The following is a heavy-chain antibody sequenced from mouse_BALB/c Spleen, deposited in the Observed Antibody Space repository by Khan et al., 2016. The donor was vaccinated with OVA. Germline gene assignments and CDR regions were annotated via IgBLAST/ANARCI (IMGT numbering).Heavy chain of an antibody. CDR2: ISSGGSYT. D-gene: IGHD1-1*01. CDR3: ARLAYYYDSEGFAY. V-gene: IGHV5-6*01. Sequence: DVRLVESGGDLVKPEGSLKLSCAASGFTFSTYGMSWVRQTPDKRLEWVATISSGGSYTYYPDSVQGRFTISRDNAKNTLYLQMSSLKSEDTAMVYCARLAYYYDSEGFAYWGQGTLVTVSA. J-gene: IGHJ3*01. CDR1: GFTFSTYG.